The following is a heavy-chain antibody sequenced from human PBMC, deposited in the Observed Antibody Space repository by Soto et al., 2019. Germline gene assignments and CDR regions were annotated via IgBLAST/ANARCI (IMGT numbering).Heavy chain of an antibody. V-gene: IGHV3-21*01. Sequence: PWGSLRLSCAASGFTVSSYSMNWVRQAPGKGLEWVSSISSSSSYIYYADSVKGRFTISRDNAKNSLYLQMNSLRAEDTAVYYCARAGLTIIFDYWGQGTLVTVSS. J-gene: IGHJ4*02. CDR2: ISSSSSYI. CDR3: ARAGLTIIFDY. CDR1: GFTVSSYS. D-gene: IGHD3-9*01.